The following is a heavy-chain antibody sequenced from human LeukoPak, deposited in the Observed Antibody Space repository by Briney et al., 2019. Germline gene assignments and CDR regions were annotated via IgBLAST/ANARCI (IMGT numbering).Heavy chain of an antibody. Sequence: GGSLRLSCAASGFTFSSYSMNWVRQAPGKGLEWVSSISSSSSYIYYAYSVKGRFTISRDNAKDSLYLQMNSLRAEDTAVYYCARADYSSLSFDYWGQGTLVTVSS. D-gene: IGHD6-6*01. V-gene: IGHV3-21*01. CDR2: ISSSSSYI. CDR1: GFTFSSYS. CDR3: ARADYSSLSFDY. J-gene: IGHJ4*02.